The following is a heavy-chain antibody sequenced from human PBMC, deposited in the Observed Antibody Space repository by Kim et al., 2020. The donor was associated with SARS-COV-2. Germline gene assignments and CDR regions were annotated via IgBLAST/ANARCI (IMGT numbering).Heavy chain of an antibody. CDR3: GRGYYHMDV. J-gene: IGHJ6*02. CDR1: GFTFASYR. V-gene: IGHV3-74*01. Sequence: GGSLRLSCAASGFTFASYRVHWVRQAPGKGLEWVSMMNADGPGANYADSVRGRLTLSRDTAKNTVYLQMNSLSAADTAVYYCGRGYYHMDVWGQGTTVTVSS. CDR2: MNADGPGA.